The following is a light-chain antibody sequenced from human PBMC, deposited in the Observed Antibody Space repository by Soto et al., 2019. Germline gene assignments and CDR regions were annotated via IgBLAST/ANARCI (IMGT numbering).Light chain of an antibody. J-gene: IGKJ4*01. CDR3: QQYGSPPLT. V-gene: IGKV3-20*01. CDR1: QSVSDSF. CDR2: GAS. Sequence: EIVLTQSPGTLSLSPGERATLSCRASQSVSDSFLAWYQQKPGQAPRLLSQGASIRVTGIPDRFSGRGSGPDFTLTISRLEPADFAVYSCQQYGSPPLTFGGGTNVE.